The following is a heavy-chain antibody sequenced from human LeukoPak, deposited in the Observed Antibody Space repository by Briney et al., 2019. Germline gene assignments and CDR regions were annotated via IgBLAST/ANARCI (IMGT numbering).Heavy chain of an antibody. Sequence: SETLSLTCTVSGGSISSSSYYWGWIRQPPGTGLEWFGSIYYSGSTYYNPSLNSRDTISVDTSKTQFSLNLSSVTAADTAVYYCARGGIAVAGYYFDYWGQGTLVTVSS. CDR1: GGSISSSSYY. J-gene: IGHJ4*02. V-gene: IGHV4-39*07. CDR3: ARGGIAVAGYYFDY. CDR2: IYYSGST. D-gene: IGHD6-19*01.